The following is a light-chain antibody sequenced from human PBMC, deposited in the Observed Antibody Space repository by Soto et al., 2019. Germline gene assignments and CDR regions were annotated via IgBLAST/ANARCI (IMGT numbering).Light chain of an antibody. CDR2: GAF. J-gene: IGKJ1*01. CDR1: QSVLYSGNNKDY. V-gene: IGKV4-1*01. CDR3: QQHYSSLRT. Sequence: DIVLTQSPDSLAVCLGERATINCKSSQSVLYSGNNKDYLAWFQQKPGEPPKLLIYGAFTREYGVPDRFSGSGSGRDFTLTISSLQAEDVAVYYCQQHYSSLRTFGQGTKVEIK.